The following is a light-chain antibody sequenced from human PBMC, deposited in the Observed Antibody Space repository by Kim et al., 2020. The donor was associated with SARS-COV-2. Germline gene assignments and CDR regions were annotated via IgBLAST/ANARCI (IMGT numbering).Light chain of an antibody. CDR2: QDS. J-gene: IGLJ2*01. Sequence: SYELTQPPSVSVSPGQTASITRSGDKLGDKYACWYQQKPGQSPVLVIYQDSKRPSGIPERFSGSNSGITATLTISGTQAMDEADYYCQAWDSSTVVFGGGSQLTDL. CDR3: QAWDSSTVV. CDR1: KLGDKY. V-gene: IGLV3-1*01.